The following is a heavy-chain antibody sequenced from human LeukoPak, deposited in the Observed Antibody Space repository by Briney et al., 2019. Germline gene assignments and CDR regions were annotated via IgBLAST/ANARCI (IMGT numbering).Heavy chain of an antibody. CDR1: GFTFSSYA. CDR2: ISGSGGST. J-gene: IGHJ4*02. D-gene: IGHD3-10*01. V-gene: IGHV3-23*01. Sequence: GRSLRLSCAASGFTFSSYAMSWVRQAPGKGLEWVSAISGSGGSTYYADSVKGRFTISRDNSKNTLYLQMNSLRAEDTAVYYCAKDPNYYGSGSSAPALGYFDYWGQGTLVTVSS. CDR3: AKDPNYYGSGSSAPALGYFDY.